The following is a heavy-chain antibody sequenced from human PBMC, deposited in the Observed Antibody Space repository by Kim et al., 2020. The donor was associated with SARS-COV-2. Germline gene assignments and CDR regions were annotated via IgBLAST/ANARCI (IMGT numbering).Heavy chain of an antibody. CDR2: ISSSSSYI. CDR3: ARDGVLWFGELFDYYYYYGMDV. J-gene: IGHJ6*02. CDR1: GFTFSSYS. Sequence: GGSLRLSCAASGFTFSSYSMNWVRQAPGKGLEWVSSISSSSSYIYYADSVKGRFTISRDNAKNSLYLQMNSLRAEDTAVYYCARDGVLWFGELFDYYYYYGMDVWGQGTTVTVSS. D-gene: IGHD3-10*01. V-gene: IGHV3-21*01.